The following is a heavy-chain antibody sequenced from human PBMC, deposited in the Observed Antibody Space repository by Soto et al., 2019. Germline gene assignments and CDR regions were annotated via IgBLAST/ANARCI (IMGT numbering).Heavy chain of an antibody. J-gene: IGHJ4*02. CDR1: GFTFSDYY. Sequence: QVQLVESGGGLVKPGGSLRLSCAASGFTFSDYYMSWIRQAPGKGLEWVSYISSSSSYTNYADSVKGRFTISRDNAKNSRYLQMNSLRAEDTAVYYCARGGAYSSSWYAHYWGQGTLVTVSS. CDR3: ARGGAYSSSWYAHY. V-gene: IGHV3-11*06. CDR2: ISSSSSYT. D-gene: IGHD6-13*01.